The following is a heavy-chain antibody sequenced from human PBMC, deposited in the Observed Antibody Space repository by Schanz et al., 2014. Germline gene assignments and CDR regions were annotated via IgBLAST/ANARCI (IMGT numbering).Heavy chain of an antibody. CDR3: ARDFSAYVGNYFDY. CDR1: GYTFSSYG. D-gene: IGHD5-12*01. CDR2: INGYNGHT. J-gene: IGHJ4*03. V-gene: IGHV1-18*01. Sequence: QVQLVQSGAEVKKPGASVKVSCKASGYTFSSYGITWVRQAPGQGLEWMGWINGYNGHTLYAQKFQGRVTMTTDTSTSTSYMELTSLRFDDTAVYYCARDFSAYVGNYFDYWGQGTTVSVSS.